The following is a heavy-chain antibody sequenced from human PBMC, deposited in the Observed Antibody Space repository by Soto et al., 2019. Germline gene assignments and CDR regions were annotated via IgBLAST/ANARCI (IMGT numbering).Heavy chain of an antibody. D-gene: IGHD6-13*01. CDR2: ISAYNGST. J-gene: IGHJ4*02. CDR3: ASHSSSWYGKFDFDY. V-gene: IGHV1-18*01. Sequence: QVQLVQSGAEVKKPGASVKVSCKASGYTFTSYGISWVRQAPGQGLEWMGWISAYNGSTNYAQKLQGRVTMTTDTSTSTAYMELRSLRSDDTAVYYCASHSSSWYGKFDFDYWGQGTLVTVSS. CDR1: GYTFTSYG.